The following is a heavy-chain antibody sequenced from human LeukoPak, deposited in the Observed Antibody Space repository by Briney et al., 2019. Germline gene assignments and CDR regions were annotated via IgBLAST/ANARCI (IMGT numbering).Heavy chain of an antibody. CDR2: IQYDGSKR. D-gene: IGHD6-19*01. J-gene: IGHJ4*02. CDR3: ANTMYSSAWSPFDY. CDR1: TFTFSSYG. V-gene: IGHV3-30*02. Sequence: GGSLRLSCVASTFTFSSYGMHWVRQAPGKGLEWVAFIQYDGSKRYYADSVMGRFTISRDNSKNTLYLQMNNLRPEDTALYYCANTMYSSAWSPFDYWGRGTLVTVSS.